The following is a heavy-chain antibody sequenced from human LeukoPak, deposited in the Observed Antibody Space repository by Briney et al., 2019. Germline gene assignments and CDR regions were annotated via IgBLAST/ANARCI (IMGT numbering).Heavy chain of an antibody. V-gene: IGHV1-18*01. D-gene: IGHD5-18*01. J-gene: IGHJ1*01. CDR3: ARDPDTAMVVYFQH. Sequence: ASVKVSCKASGYTFTSYGISWVRQAPGQGLEWMGWIIACNGNTNYAQKLQGRVTMTTDTSTSTAYMELRSLRSDDTAVYYCARDPDTAMVVYFQHWGQGTLVTVSS. CDR1: GYTFTSYG. CDR2: IIACNGNT.